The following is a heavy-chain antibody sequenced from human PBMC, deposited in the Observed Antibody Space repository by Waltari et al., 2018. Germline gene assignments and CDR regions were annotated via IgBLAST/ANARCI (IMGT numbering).Heavy chain of an antibody. CDR2: INHSGST. V-gene: IGHV4-31*03. Sequence: QVQLQESGPGMVKPSQTLSPTCTVSGGSISCGGYYWGWIRQHPGKGLVWIGEINHSGSTNYNPSLKSRVTISVDTSKNQFSLKLSSVTAADTAVYYCARGLGWYVLGYWGQGTLVTVSS. D-gene: IGHD6-19*01. CDR1: GGSISCGGYY. CDR3: ARGLGWYVLGY. J-gene: IGHJ4*02.